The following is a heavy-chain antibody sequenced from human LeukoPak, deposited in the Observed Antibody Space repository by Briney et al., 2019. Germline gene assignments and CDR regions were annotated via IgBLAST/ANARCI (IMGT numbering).Heavy chain of an antibody. CDR1: GFTVSNNY. J-gene: IGHJ3*02. CDR3: ASMYSYGPSINAFDI. CDR2: IYSGGST. V-gene: IGHV3-53*01. Sequence: TGGSLRLSCAASGFTVSNNYISWVRQAPGEGLEWVSVIYSGGSTYYADSVKGRFTISRDNSKNTLYLQMNSLRAEDTAVYYCASMYSYGPSINAFDIWGQGTMVTVSS. D-gene: IGHD5-18*01.